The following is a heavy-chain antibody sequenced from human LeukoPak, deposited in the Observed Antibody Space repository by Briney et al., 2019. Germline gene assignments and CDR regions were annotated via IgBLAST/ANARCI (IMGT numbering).Heavy chain of an antibody. D-gene: IGHD3-16*01. J-gene: IGHJ5*02. CDR2: IFNGSS. Sequence: SETLSLTCTVSGGSMRNSNFYWGWIRQSPGKGLEWLGSIFNGSSDYNPSLKSRVTISVDTSKNQFSLKLSSVTAADTAVYYCAIRTVWGNWFDPWGQGTLVTVSS. CDR3: AIRTVWGNWFDP. V-gene: IGHV4-39*01. CDR1: GGSMRNSNFY.